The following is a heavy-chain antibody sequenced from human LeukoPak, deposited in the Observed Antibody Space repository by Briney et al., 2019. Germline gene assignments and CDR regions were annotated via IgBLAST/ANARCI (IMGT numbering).Heavy chain of an antibody. CDR2: IGWTPTTI. CDR3: VRDFAFSFDY. Sequence: GGSLRLSYAASGFTFSSYAMNWVRQAPGKGLEWLSYIGWTPTTISYADSLRGRFTISRDNAKNSLYLQMHSLRDEDTAVYYCVRDFAFSFDYWGHGTLVTVSS. J-gene: IGHJ4*01. CDR1: GFTFSSYA. V-gene: IGHV3-48*02. D-gene: IGHD3-3*01.